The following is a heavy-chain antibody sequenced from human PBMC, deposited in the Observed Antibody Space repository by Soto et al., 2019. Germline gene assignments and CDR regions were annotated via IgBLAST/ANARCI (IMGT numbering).Heavy chain of an antibody. CDR1: GGDISTYY. CDR3: ARRQRFTDWFDA. CDR2: IYSSGRT. D-gene: IGHD3-3*01. J-gene: IGHJ5*02. Sequence: QVQLQESGPGLVKPSETLSLTCTVSGGDISTYYWTWIRQPAGKGLAWIGRIYSSGRTTYNPSSKCRVTMSLDSSKNQFSLRLRSVTAADTAVYYCARRQRFTDWFDAWCQGTLVTFSS. V-gene: IGHV4-4*07.